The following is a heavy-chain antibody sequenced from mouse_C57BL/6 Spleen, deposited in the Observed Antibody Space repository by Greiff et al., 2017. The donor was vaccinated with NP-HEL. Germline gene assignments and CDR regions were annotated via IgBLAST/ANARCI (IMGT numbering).Heavy chain of an antibody. CDR2: IYPGDGDT. D-gene: IGHD1-1*01. J-gene: IGHJ2*01. Sequence: QVQLKQPGAELVKPGASVKISCKASGYAFSSYWMNWVKQRPGKGLEWIGQIYPGDGDTNYNGKFKGKATLTADKSSSTAYMQLSSLTSEDSAVYFCARLGTTVVASFDYWGQGTTLTVSS. CDR3: ARLGTTVVASFDY. V-gene: IGHV1-80*01. CDR1: GYAFSSYW.